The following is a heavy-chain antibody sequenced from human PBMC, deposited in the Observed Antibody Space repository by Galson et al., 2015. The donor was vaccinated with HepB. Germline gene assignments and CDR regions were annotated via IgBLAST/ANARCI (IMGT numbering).Heavy chain of an antibody. J-gene: IGHJ5*02. CDR2: ISAYNGNT. Sequence: SVKVSCKASGYTFTSYGISWVRQAPGQGLEWMGWISAYNGNTNYAQKLQGRVTMTTDTSTSTAYMELRSLRSDDTAVYYCASASLSGYAELWSWGQGTLVTVSS. CDR3: ASASLSGYAELWS. V-gene: IGHV1-18*01. CDR1: GYTFTSYG. D-gene: IGHD5-12*01.